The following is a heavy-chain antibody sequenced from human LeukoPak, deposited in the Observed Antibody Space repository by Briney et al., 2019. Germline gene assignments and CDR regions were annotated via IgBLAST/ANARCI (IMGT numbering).Heavy chain of an antibody. V-gene: IGHV3-7*03. CDR2: IKQDGSEK. D-gene: IGHD3-10*01. J-gene: IGHJ4*02. CDR1: GFTFSSYW. Sequence: PGGSLRLSCAASGFTFSSYWMSWVRQAPGKGLEWAANIKQDGSEKYYVDSVKGRFTISRDNAKNSLYLQMNSLRAEDTAVYYCARDTITMVRGVNFYWGQGTLVTVSS. CDR3: ARDTITMVRGVNFY.